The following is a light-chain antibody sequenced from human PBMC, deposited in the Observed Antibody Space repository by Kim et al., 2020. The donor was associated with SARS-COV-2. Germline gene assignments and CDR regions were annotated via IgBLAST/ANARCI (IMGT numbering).Light chain of an antibody. CDR1: QSVRDNS. V-gene: IGKV3-20*01. J-gene: IGKJ2*01. Sequence: EIVLTQSPGTLSLSPGERAALACRASQSVRDNSLAWYQQKPGQAPRLLVYGASSRASGIPDRFSGSGSGTDFTLTISRLEPEDFAVFYCHQYGSSPYTFGQGTKLEI. CDR2: GAS. CDR3: HQYGSSPYT.